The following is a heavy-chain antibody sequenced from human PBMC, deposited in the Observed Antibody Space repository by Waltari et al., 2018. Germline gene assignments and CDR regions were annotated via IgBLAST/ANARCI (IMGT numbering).Heavy chain of an antibody. D-gene: IGHD3-10*01. CDR2: VVPEVGET. V-gene: IGHV1-69-2*01. CDR3: AQPPYGSGSYWNY. Sequence: EVQLVQSGAEVKKPGATVKISCKASGYTFTDYYMHWVQQAPGKGLEWMGRVVPEVGETINAGKSQGRVTITADTSTDTAYMGLGSLRSGDTAGYYWAQPPYGSGSYWNYWGKETRVTVSS. CDR1: GYTFTDYY. J-gene: IGHJ4*02.